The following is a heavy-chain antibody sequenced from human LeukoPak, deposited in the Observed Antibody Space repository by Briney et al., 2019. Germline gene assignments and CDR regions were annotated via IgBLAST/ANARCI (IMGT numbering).Heavy chain of an antibody. V-gene: IGHV3-7*01. D-gene: IGHD4-17*01. CDR1: TFTFTRDW. Sequence: GGSLRLSCEASTFTFTRDWMSWVRHAPGKGLQWIANIRQDGNAKYYVDSVKGRFTISRDNAKKPVYLQMNSLRADDTAVYYCARDGYGDSTGAFDVWGQGTMVTVSS. J-gene: IGHJ3*01. CDR2: IRQDGNAK. CDR3: ARDGYGDSTGAFDV.